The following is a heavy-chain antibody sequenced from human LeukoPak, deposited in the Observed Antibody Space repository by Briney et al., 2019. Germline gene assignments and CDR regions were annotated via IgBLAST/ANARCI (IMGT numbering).Heavy chain of an antibody. CDR2: IKPDGSEK. J-gene: IGHJ4*02. CDR3: ARGGYSYGHDY. D-gene: IGHD5-18*01. V-gene: IGHV3-7*01. CDR1: GFTFSTYW. Sequence: GGSLRLSCAASGFTFSTYWMSWVRQAPGKGLEWLAKIKPDGSEKYYVDSVKGRFTISRDKAKNSLYLQMNSLRDEDTAVYYCARGGYSYGHDYWGQGTLVTVSS.